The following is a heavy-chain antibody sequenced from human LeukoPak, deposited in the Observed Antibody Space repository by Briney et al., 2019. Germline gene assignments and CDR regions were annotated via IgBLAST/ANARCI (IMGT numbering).Heavy chain of an antibody. CDR3: ARLGYYYYYMDV. J-gene: IGHJ6*03. CDR1: GGSISSSSYY. V-gene: IGHV4-39*01. Sequence: SETLSLTCTVSGGSISSSSYYWGWIRQPPGKGLEWIGSIYYSGSTYYNPSLKSRVTISVDTSKNQFSLKLSSVTAADTAVYYCARLGYYYYYMDVWGKGTTVTVSS. CDR2: IYYSGST.